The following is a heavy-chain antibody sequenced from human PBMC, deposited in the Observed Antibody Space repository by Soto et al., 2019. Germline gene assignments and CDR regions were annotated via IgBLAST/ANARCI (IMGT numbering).Heavy chain of an antibody. J-gene: IGHJ5*02. Sequence: SETLSLTCTVSGGSISSSSYYWGWIRQPPGKGLEWIGSIYYSGSTYYNPSLKSRVTISVETSKNQFSLKLSTVTAADTAVYYCARPVGSTSSFNWFDPWGEVTLVT. CDR2: IYYSGST. D-gene: IGHD3-10*01. CDR1: GGSISSSSYY. V-gene: IGHV4-39*01. CDR3: ARPVGSTSSFNWFDP.